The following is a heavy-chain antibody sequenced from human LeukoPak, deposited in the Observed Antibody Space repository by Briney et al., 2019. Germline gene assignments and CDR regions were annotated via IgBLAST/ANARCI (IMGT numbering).Heavy chain of an antibody. Sequence: SETLSLTCTVSGGSISSGSYYWSWIRQPAGKGLEWIGRIYTSGSTNYNPSLKSRVTISVDTSKNQFSLKLSSVTAADTAVYYCASFRDYGDYGSYYFDYWGQGTLVTVSS. CDR2: IYTSGST. D-gene: IGHD4-17*01. V-gene: IGHV4-61*02. CDR1: GGSISSGSYY. CDR3: ASFRDYGDYGSYYFDY. J-gene: IGHJ4*02.